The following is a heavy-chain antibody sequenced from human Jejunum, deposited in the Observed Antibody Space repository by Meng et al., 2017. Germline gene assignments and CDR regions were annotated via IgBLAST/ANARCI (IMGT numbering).Heavy chain of an antibody. CDR1: GFPFNEYY. V-gene: IGHV3-11*04. CDR3: ANVGYGSGSSIQTKIDF. J-gene: IGHJ4*02. D-gene: IGHD3-10*01. CDR2: ITTSGRTP. Sequence: GGSLRLSCAVSGFPFNEYYMSWIRQAPGKGLEWVSYITTSGRTPYYADSVKGRFTISRDNAKKSLYLQMNSLSVEDTAIYYCANVGYGSGSSIQTKIDFWGQGTLVTVSS.